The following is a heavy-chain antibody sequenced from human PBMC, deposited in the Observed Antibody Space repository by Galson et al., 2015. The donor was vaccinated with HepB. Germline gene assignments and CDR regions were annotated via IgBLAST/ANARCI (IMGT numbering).Heavy chain of an antibody. CDR2: MNPYSGNT. V-gene: IGHV1-8*01. CDR1: GYTFTTYE. Sequence: SVKVSCKASGYTFTTYEVNWVRQATGQGLEWMGWMNPYSGNTVSAQKFQGRVTMTRNTSKHTAYVELSSLRSDDTAVYFCARGPLLVVTTDHISSSAMDVWGQGTTVTGSS. D-gene: IGHD2-15*01. CDR3: ARGPLLVVTTDHISSSAMDV. J-gene: IGHJ6*02.